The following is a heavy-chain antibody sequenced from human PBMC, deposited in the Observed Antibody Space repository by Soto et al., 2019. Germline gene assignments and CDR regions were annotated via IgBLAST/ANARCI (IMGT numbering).Heavy chain of an antibody. J-gene: IGHJ4*02. D-gene: IGHD3-10*01. V-gene: IGHV1-46*01. Sequence: GAAVTVSCMASLYTFTNYYMHWVRQAPAQGLEWMGVMHYRGASPTYEHKFQGRVTMATGTSTSSVYMELSSLTSENTAVYYCVRGGPEIATIGSFDYWGQGTLVTVSS. CDR3: VRGGPEIATIGSFDY. CDR2: MHYRGASP. CDR1: LYTFTNYY.